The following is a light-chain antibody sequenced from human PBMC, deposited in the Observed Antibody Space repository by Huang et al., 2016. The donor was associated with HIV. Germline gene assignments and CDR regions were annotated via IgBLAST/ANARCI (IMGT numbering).Light chain of an antibody. J-gene: IGKJ4*01. CDR3: QQYSDSPFT. Sequence: IVLTQTPGTLSLSPGERATLSCRDSRSVTNSYLAWYQHRPGQAPRLLIYGASSRATGVPDRFSGSGSGTDFTLTITRLEPEDFGVYYCQQYSDSPFTFGGGTKVDIK. V-gene: IGKV3-20*01. CDR2: GAS. CDR1: RSVTNSY.